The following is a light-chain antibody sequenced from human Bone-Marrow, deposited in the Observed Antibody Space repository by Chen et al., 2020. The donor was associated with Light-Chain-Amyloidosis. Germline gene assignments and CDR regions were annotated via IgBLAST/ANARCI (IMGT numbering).Light chain of an antibody. CDR3: QSADSSGTYEVI. J-gene: IGLJ2*01. CDR2: RDT. Sequence: SYELTQPPSVSVSPGQTARITCSGDDLPTKYAYWYQQKPGQAPVLVIHRDTERPSGISERVSGSSSGTTATLTISGVQAKDEADYHCQSADSSGTYEVIFGGGTKLTVL. CDR1: DLPTKY. V-gene: IGLV3-25*03.